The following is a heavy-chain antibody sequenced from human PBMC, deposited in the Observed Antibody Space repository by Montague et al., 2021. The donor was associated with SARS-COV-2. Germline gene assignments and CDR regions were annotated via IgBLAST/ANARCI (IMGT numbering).Heavy chain of an antibody. D-gene: IGHD3-22*01. CDR2: IQTSGTS. J-gene: IGHJ6*02. Sequence: TLSLTCTVSGDSMTSGSHFWTWIRQPAGKGLEWIGHIQTSGTSNYNPSLRDRITLSIDTSRNQFSLELRSVTAADSAVYFCARDRPESWRISPGLAGLFATVVHSASGMDVWGRGTMVIVS. V-gene: IGHV4-61*09. CDR3: ARDRPESWRISPGLAGLFATVVHSASGMDV. CDR1: GDSMTSGSHF.